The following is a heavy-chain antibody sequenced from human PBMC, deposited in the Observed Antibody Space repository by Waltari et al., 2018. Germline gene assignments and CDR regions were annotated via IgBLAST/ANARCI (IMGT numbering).Heavy chain of an antibody. CDR3: AKGYRAVPAAAIDY. D-gene: IGHD2-2*01. V-gene: IGHV3-30*18. CDR2: ISYDGSNK. Sequence: QVQLVESGGGVVQPGRSLSLSCAASGFTFRSYGMPWVRRAPGKGLEWVAVISYDGSNKYYADSVKGRFTISRDNSKNTLYLQMNSLRAEDTAVYYCAKGYRAVPAAAIDYWGQGTLVTVSS. CDR1: GFTFRSYG. J-gene: IGHJ4*02.